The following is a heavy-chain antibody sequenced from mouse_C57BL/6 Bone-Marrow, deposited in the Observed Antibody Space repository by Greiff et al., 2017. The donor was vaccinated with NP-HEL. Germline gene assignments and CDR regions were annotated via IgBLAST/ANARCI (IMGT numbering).Heavy chain of an antibody. V-gene: IGHV14-4*01. Sequence: VQLQQSGAELVRPGASVKLSCTASGFNIKDDYMHWVKQRPEQGLEWIGCIDPENGDTEYASKFQGKATITADTSSNTAYLQLSSLTSEDTAVYYCTTSTTVVDFDYWGQGTTLTVSS. CDR1: GFNIKDDY. CDR3: TTSTTVVDFDY. J-gene: IGHJ2*01. CDR2: IDPENGDT. D-gene: IGHD1-1*01.